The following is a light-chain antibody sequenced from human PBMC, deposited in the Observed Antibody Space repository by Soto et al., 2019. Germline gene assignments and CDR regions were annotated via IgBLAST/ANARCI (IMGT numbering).Light chain of an antibody. V-gene: IGKV3-11*01. Sequence: EIVLTQSPATLSLSPGERATLSCRASQSVSTFLAWYQRKPGQAPRLLIYDASNRATGIPDRFRGSGSGTDFTLTISSLEPEDFALYYCQQGTDWPPGTFGQGTKVDIK. CDR3: QQGTDWPPGT. J-gene: IGKJ1*01. CDR2: DAS. CDR1: QSVSTF.